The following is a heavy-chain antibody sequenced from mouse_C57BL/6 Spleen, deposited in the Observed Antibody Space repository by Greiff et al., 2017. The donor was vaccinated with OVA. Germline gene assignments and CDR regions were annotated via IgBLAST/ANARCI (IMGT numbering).Heavy chain of an antibody. Sequence: EVQLQQSGGGLVKPGGSLKLSCAASGFTFSSYAMSWVRQTPEKRLEWVATISDGGSYTYYPDNVKGRFTISRDKAKNNLYLQMSHLKSEDTAMYYCARDEDPYYFDYWGQGTTLTVSS. J-gene: IGHJ2*01. CDR1: GFTFSSYA. CDR2: ISDGGSYT. V-gene: IGHV5-4*01. CDR3: ARDEDPYYFDY.